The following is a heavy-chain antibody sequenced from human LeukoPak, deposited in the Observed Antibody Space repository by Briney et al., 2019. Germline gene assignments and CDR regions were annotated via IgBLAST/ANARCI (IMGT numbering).Heavy chain of an antibody. V-gene: IGHV4-59*01. J-gene: IGHJ4*02. Sequence: PSETLSLTCTVSGGSISSYYWSWIRQPPGKGLEWIGYIHSNGNNNYNPTLKSRATVSVDTPKNQFSLKLTSVTAADTAVYFCAKGVTTFDSWGQGTLVTVSS. CDR1: GGSISSYY. CDR3: AKGVTTFDS. CDR2: IHSNGNN. D-gene: IGHD4-17*01.